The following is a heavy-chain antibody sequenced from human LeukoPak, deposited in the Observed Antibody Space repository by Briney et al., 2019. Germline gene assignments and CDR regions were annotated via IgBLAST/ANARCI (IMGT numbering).Heavy chain of an antibody. J-gene: IGHJ3*02. CDR2: ISSSSRTI. CDR1: GFTFSSYS. CDR3: ARDGFGDYVWGSYRFPPPNAFDI. Sequence: PGGSLRLSCAASGFTFSSYSMNWVRQAPGKGLEWVSYISSSSRTIYYADSVKGRFTISRDNAKNSLYLQMNSLRDEDTAVYYCARDGFGDYVWGSYRFPPPNAFDIWGQGTMVTVSS. V-gene: IGHV3-48*02. D-gene: IGHD3-16*02.